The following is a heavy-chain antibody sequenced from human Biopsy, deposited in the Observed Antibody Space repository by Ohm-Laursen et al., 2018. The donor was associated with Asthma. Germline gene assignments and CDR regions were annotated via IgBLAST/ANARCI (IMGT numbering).Heavy chain of an antibody. CDR2: INPNSGGT. CDR1: GYTFIHFA. Sequence: SSVKVSCKASGYTFIHFAIHWVRQAPGQGLEWMGWINPNSGGTNYAQKFQGWVTMTRDTSISTAYMELSRLRSDDTAVYYCARDAAAAGESYYYYYGMDVWGQGTTVTVSS. V-gene: IGHV1-2*04. D-gene: IGHD6-13*01. CDR3: ARDAAAAGESYYYYYGMDV. J-gene: IGHJ6*02.